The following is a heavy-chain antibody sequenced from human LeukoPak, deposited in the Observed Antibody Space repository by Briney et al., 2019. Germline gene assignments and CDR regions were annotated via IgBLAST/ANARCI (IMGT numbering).Heavy chain of an antibody. J-gene: IGHJ5*02. CDR1: GFTFSSYA. Sequence: GGSLRLSCAASGFTFSSYAMHWVRQAPGKGLEWVAVIWYDGSNKYYADSVKGRFTISRDNSKNTLYLQMNSLRAEDTAVYYCAKDFSDSSGYYPNPWFDPWGQGTLGTASS. D-gene: IGHD3-22*01. CDR2: IWYDGSNK. CDR3: AKDFSDSSGYYPNPWFDP. V-gene: IGHV3-33*06.